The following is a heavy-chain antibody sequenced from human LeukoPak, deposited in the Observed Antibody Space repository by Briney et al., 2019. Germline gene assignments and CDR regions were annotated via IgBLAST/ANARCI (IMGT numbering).Heavy chain of an antibody. CDR1: GFTISSNN. V-gene: IGHV3-23*01. CDR2: ISGSGGST. CDR3: ATRSGSYYVYFHY. D-gene: IGHD3-10*01. J-gene: IGHJ4*02. Sequence: AGSLRLSCTASGFTISSNNNYWVRHAQGKGLELVSAISGSGGSTYYADSVKGRFIIFRDNSKNTLYLQMNSLRAQDTAVYYCATRSGSYYVYFHYWGQGTLVTVSS.